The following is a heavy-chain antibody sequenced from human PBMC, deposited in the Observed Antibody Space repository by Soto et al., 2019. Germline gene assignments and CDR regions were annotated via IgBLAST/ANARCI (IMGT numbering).Heavy chain of an antibody. Sequence: QVQLQQWGAGLLKPSETLSLTCAVYGGSFSGYYWTWIRQPPGTGLEWIGEINHSVSTNYNPSLKSRVTISVYTSKNQFSLKLTSVTASETAVYYCATDKITGLFDYWGQGTLVTVSS. CDR2: INHSVST. CDR1: GGSFSGYY. V-gene: IGHV4-34*01. J-gene: IGHJ4*02. CDR3: ATDKITGLFDY. D-gene: IGHD2-8*02.